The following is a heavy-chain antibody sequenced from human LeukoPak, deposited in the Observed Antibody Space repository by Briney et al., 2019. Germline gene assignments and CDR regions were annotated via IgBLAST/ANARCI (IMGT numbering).Heavy chain of an antibody. J-gene: IGHJ4*02. Sequence: SETLSLTCTVSGGSISRYYWSWIRQPPGKGLEWIGYIYYSGSTNYNPSLKSRVTISVDTSKNQFSLKLSSVTAADTAVYYCASVGYCSGGSCYAFDYWGQGTLVTVSS. CDR1: GGSISRYY. V-gene: IGHV4-59*08. D-gene: IGHD2-15*01. CDR3: ASVGYCSGGSCYAFDY. CDR2: IYYSGST.